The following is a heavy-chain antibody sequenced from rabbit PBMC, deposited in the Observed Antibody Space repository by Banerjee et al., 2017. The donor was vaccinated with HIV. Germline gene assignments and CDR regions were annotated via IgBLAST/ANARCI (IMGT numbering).Heavy chain of an antibody. Sequence: SGGDLVKPEGSLTLTCTASGFSFSNKYVMCWVRQAPGKGLEWIGCIWTNSGNTYYASWAKGRFTITRSTSLNTVDLKMISLTAADTASYFCARDLAGVIGWNFNLWGQGTLVTVS. V-gene: IGHV1S43*01. CDR2: IWTNSGNT. CDR1: GFSFSNKYV. CDR3: ARDLAGVIGWNFNL. D-gene: IGHD4-1*01. J-gene: IGHJ4*01.